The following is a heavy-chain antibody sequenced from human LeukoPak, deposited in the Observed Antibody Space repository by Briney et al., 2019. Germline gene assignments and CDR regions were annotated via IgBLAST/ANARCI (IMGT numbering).Heavy chain of an antibody. J-gene: IGHJ5*02. V-gene: IGHV3-23*01. D-gene: IGHD2-15*01. CDR1: GFTFSSYG. CDR2: ISGSGGNT. CDR3: AKGFVVVVSATQSSWFDP. Sequence: GGTLRLSCAASGFTFSSYGMSWVRQAPGKGLEWVSAISGSGGNTYYADSVKGRFTISRDNSKNTLYLQMNSLRAEDTAVYYCAKGFVVVVSATQSSWFDPWGQGTLVIVSS.